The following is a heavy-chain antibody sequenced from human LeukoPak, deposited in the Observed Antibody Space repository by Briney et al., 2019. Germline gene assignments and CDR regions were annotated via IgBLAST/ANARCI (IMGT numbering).Heavy chain of an antibody. D-gene: IGHD5-12*01. CDR3: ANEQGGYGRFDY. CDR2: IYYSGTT. J-gene: IGHJ4*02. V-gene: IGHV4-31*03. Sequence: PSETLSLTCTVSGGSISSGGYYWSWIRQHPGKGLEWIGFIYYSGTTYYNPSLMNRVTISVDTSKNQFSLKVTSVTAADTAVYYCANEQGGYGRFDYWGQGTLVTVSS. CDR1: GGSISSGGYY.